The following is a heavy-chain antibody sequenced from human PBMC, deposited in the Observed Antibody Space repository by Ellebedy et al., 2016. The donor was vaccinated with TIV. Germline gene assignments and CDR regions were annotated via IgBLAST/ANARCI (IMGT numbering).Heavy chain of an antibody. Sequence: SETLSLTXAVYGGSFSGYYWSWIRQPPGKGLEWIGEINHSGSTNYNPSLKSRVTISVDTSKNQFSLKLSSVTAADTAVYYCAKGRSEMTSYDYWGQGTLVTVSS. J-gene: IGHJ4*02. V-gene: IGHV4-34*01. CDR3: AKGRSEMTSYDY. D-gene: IGHD2-21*02. CDR1: GGSFSGYY. CDR2: INHSGST.